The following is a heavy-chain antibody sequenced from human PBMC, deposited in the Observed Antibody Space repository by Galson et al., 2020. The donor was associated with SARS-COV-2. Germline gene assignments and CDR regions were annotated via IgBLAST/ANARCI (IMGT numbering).Heavy chain of an antibody. V-gene: IGHV1-24*01. D-gene: IGHD6-19*01. CDR3: ATSFSVAGSPPYYYYYGMDV. CDR2: FDPEDGET. J-gene: IGHJ6*02. CDR1: GYTLTELS. Sequence: ASVKVSCKVSGYTLTELSMHWVRQAPGKGLEWMGGFDPEDGETIYAQKFQGRVTMTEDTSTDTAYMELSSLRSEDTAVYYCATSFSVAGSPPYYYYYGMDVWGQGTTVTVSS.